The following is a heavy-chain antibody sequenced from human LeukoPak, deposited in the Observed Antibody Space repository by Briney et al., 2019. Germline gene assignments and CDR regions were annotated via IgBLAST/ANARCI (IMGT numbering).Heavy chain of an antibody. J-gene: IGHJ4*02. CDR3: AGRRVLDASFDY. V-gene: IGHV3-66*02. CDR1: GFTVSNNY. Sequence: PGGSLRLSCAASGFTVSNNYVSWVRQAPGKGLEWVSVIYGGDNTYYVESVKGRFTISRDNSKNTLFLQMNRLRAEDTAVYYCAGRRVLDASFDYWGQGTLVTVSS. CDR2: IYGGDNT. D-gene: IGHD3-16*01.